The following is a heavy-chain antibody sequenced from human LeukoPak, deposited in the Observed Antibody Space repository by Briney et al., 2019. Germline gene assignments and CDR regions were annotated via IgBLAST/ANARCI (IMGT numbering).Heavy chain of an antibody. Sequence: NPSQTLSLTCTVSGGSVSSGSYYWSWIRQPPGKGLEWIGYIYYSGSTNYNPSLKSRVTISVDTSKNQFSLKLSSVTAADTAVYYCARDRCSGGSCYIDYWGQGTLVTVSS. D-gene: IGHD2-15*01. J-gene: IGHJ4*02. CDR1: GGSVSSGSYY. CDR3: ARDRCSGGSCYIDY. CDR2: IYYSGST. V-gene: IGHV4-61*01.